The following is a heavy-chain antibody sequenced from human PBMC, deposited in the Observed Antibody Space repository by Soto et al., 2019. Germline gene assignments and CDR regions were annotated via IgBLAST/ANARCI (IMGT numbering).Heavy chain of an antibody. CDR1: GYSFDTFG. CDR3: ARCYCSVGSFFTCWHFDL. D-gene: IGHD2-15*01. Sequence: QVQVVQSGAEVKKPGASVKVACKASGYSFDTFGMSWVRQAPGQGLEWMGWISIEKGDTNSAQKFQDRVTMTTDTYTSTAYMELRSLTSDDTAVYYCARCYCSVGSFFTCWHFDLCGRGTLVTVSS. V-gene: IGHV1-18*01. CDR2: ISIEKGDT. J-gene: IGHJ2*01.